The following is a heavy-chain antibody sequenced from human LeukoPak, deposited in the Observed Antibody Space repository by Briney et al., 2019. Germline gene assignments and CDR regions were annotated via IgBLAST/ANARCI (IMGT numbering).Heavy chain of an antibody. Sequence: ASVKVSCKASGGTFSSYAISWVRQAPGQGLEWMGWISAYNGNTNYAQKLQGRVTMTTDTSTSTAYMELRSLRSDDTAVYYCARDLDPSSSPFPYYFDYWGQGTLVTVSS. D-gene: IGHD6-6*01. CDR1: GGTFSSYA. V-gene: IGHV1-18*01. J-gene: IGHJ4*02. CDR2: ISAYNGNT. CDR3: ARDLDPSSSPFPYYFDY.